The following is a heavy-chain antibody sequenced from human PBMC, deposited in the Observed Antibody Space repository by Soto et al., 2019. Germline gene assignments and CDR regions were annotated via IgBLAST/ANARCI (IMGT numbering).Heavy chain of an antibody. CDR3: ARVGSGSYYNLWFDP. CDR2: IYYSGST. V-gene: IGHV4-59*01. Sequence: SETLSLTCTVSGGSISSYYWSWIRQPPGKGLEWIGYIYYSGSTNYNPSLKSRVTISVDTSKNQFSLKLSSVTAADTAVYYCARVGSGSYYNLWFDPWGQGTLVTVSS. J-gene: IGHJ5*02. D-gene: IGHD3-10*01. CDR1: GGSISSYY.